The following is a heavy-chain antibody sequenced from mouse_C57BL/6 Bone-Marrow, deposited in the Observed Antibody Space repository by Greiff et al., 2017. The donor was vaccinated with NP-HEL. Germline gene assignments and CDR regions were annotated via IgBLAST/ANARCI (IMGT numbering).Heavy chain of an antibody. CDR3: AIGAPPWFAY. Sequence: VQLKESGAELVRPGTSVKMSCKASGYTFTNYWIGWAKQRPGHGLEWIGDIYPGGGYTNYNEKFKGKATLTADKSSSTAYMQFSSLTSEDSAIYYCAIGAPPWFAYWGQGTLVTVSA. V-gene: IGHV1-63*01. CDR2: IYPGGGYT. D-gene: IGHD3-3*01. J-gene: IGHJ3*01. CDR1: GYTFTNYW.